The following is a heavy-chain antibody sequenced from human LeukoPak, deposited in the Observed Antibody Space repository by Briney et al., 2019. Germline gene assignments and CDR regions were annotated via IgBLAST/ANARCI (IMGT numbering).Heavy chain of an antibody. CDR2: IYPGDSDT. CDR1: GYSFTSYW. Sequence: GESLKISCTGSGYSFTSYWIGWVRQMPGKGLEWMGMIYPGDSDTRYNPSFQGQVTISAEKSISTAYLQWSSLKASDTALYYCASRKKGMATAGFDYWGQGTLVTVSS. CDR3: ASRKKGMATAGFDY. D-gene: IGHD5-24*01. J-gene: IGHJ4*02. V-gene: IGHV5-51*01.